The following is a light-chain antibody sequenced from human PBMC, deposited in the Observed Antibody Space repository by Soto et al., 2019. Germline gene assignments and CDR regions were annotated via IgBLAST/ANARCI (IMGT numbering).Light chain of an antibody. CDR2: DVS. CDR3: SSFTSSVTYV. J-gene: IGLJ1*01. Sequence: QSVLTQPASVSGSPGQSITISCTCTSSDVGAHNSVSWYRQDPGKAPKLMIYDVSNRPSGVSDRFSGSKSGNTASLTISGLQIEDEADYYCSSFTSSVTYVFGTGTKVTVL. V-gene: IGLV2-14*01. CDR1: SSDVGAHNS.